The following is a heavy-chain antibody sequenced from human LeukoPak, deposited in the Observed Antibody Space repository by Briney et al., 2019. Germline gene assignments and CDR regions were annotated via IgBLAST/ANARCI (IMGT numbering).Heavy chain of an antibody. CDR2: IIPIFGTA. CDR1: GGTFSSYA. D-gene: IGHD5-12*01. Sequence: ASVKVSCKASGGTFSSYAISRVRQAPGQGLEWMGGIIPIFGTANYAQKFQGRVTITADESTSTAYMELSSLRSEDTAVHYCARVGGYEVFDYWGQGTLVTVPS. J-gene: IGHJ4*02. CDR3: ARVGGYEVFDY. V-gene: IGHV1-69*13.